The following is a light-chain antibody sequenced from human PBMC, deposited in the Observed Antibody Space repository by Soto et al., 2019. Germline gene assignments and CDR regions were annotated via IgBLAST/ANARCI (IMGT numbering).Light chain of an antibody. J-gene: IGLJ1*01. V-gene: IGLV2-8*01. Sequence: QSALTQPPSASGSPGQSVTTSCTGTSSDVGGYTYVSWYQQYPGKVPKLMVYEVIKRPSGVPDRFSGSKSGNTASLTVSGLQAEDEADYYCTSYAGGNNVFGTGTKLTVL. CDR3: TSYAGGNNV. CDR1: SSDVGGYTY. CDR2: EVI.